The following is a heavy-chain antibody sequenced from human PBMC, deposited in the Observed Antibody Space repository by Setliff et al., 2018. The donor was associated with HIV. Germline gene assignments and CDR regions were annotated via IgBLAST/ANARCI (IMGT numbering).Heavy chain of an antibody. D-gene: IGHD1-26*01. CDR2: INHSGST. CDR1: GGSFNDYY. J-gene: IGHJ3*02. V-gene: IGHV4-34*01. CDR3: ARARGSGPWEIIFYDVFDI. Sequence: ETLSLTCAVYGGSFNDYYWTWIRQPPGKGLEWIGEINHSGSTNYNPSLKSRVTISLDTSKNQFSLKLSSVTAADTAVYYCARARGSGPWEIIFYDVFDIWGQGSMVTVSS.